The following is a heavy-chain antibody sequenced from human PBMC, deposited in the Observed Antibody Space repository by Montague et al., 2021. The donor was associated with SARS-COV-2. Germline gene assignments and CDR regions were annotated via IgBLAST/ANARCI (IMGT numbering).Heavy chain of an antibody. J-gene: IGHJ5*02. D-gene: IGHD6-13*01. CDR2: IYWDDDR. CDR1: GFSLADNGVG. V-gene: IGHV2-5*02. CDR3: AHRPSIAAAGTFRFDP. Sequence: PALVKPTQTLTLTCTLSGFSLADNGVGVGWIRQPPEKALEWLALIYWDDDRRYRPSLKSRLTITQDTPKNQVVLTMTNMDPVDTATYYCAHRPSIAAAGTFRFDPWGQGTLVTVSS.